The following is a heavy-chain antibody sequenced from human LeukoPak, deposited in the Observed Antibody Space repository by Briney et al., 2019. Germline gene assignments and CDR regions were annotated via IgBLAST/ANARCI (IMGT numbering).Heavy chain of an antibody. CDR1: GFAFGSEA. CDR2: ISPGGGTT. D-gene: IGHD3-3*01. CDR3: ARRLSLRFDAFAV. V-gene: IGHV3-23*01. J-gene: IGHJ3*01. Sequence: GGSLRLSCAVSGFAFGSEAMSWVRQSPARGLEWVASISPGGGTTYYADSVKGRFTISRDTSKNTLLLQMNSLRADDTALYFCARRLSLRFDAFAVWGPGTAVTVSS.